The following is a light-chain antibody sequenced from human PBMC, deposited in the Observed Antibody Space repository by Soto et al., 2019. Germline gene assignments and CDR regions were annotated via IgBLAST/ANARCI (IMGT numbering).Light chain of an antibody. CDR2: GAS. J-gene: IGKJ1*01. Sequence: MMMTKSTATLSVSPGERVTLSCRTSHSVNSHVAWYQQKPGQAPRLLIYGASTRATGVPARFSGSGSGTEYTLTINSLQSEDFVVYFCQQYNDWPTFGQGTKVDIK. V-gene: IGKV3-15*01. CDR1: HSVNSH. CDR3: QQYNDWPT.